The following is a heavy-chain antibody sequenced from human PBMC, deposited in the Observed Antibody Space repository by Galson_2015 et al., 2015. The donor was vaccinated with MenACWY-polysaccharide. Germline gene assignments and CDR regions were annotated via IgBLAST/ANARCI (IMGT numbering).Heavy chain of an antibody. J-gene: IGHJ4*02. CDR3: AKGTTVRGPALIILFDY. V-gene: IGHV3-23*01. CDR1: GFSMTSYA. CDR2: ISGSGIDI. D-gene: IGHD4-11*01. Sequence: SLRLSCAASGFSMTSYAVNWVRQAPGKGLEWVGVISGSGIDIRYADSVKGRFTISRDTSKNTLYLQMNSLRAEDTAVYYCAKGTTVRGPALIILFDYWGQGTLVTVSS.